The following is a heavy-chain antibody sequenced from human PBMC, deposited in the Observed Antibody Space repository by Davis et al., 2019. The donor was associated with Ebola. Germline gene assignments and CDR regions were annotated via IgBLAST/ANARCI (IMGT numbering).Heavy chain of an antibody. Sequence: GESLKIFCTASGFTFSDYWMSWVRQAPGKGLEWVSAISGSGGSTYYADSVRGRFTISRDNAKNSLYLQMNSLRDEDTAVYYCARCWMATIDYWGQGTLVTVSS. CDR2: ISGSGGST. J-gene: IGHJ4*02. D-gene: IGHD5-24*01. CDR1: GFTFSDYW. V-gene: IGHV3-48*02. CDR3: ARCWMATIDY.